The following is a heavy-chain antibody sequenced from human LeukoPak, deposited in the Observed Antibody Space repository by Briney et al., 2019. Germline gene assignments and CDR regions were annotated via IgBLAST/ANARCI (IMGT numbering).Heavy chain of an antibody. Sequence: GSLRLSCAASGFTFSSYAMNWVRQAPGKGLEWVSPISGSGGSTYYADSVKGRFTISRDNAKNSLYLQMNSLRAEDTAVYSCARDLPASSGVDVWGQGTTVTVSS. CDR2: ISGSGGST. J-gene: IGHJ6*02. CDR1: GFTFSSYA. CDR3: ARDLPASSGVDV. V-gene: IGHV3-23*01. D-gene: IGHD2-2*01.